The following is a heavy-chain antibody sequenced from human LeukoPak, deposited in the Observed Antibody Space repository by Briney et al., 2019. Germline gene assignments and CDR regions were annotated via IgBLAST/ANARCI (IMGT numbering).Heavy chain of an antibody. Sequence: ASVTVSCKASGYTFTSYYIHWVRQAPGQGLEWMGIISPSGGSTSYAQKFQGRVTMARDTSTSTVYMELSSLRSEDTAVYFWARAGSVWWLSSWGQGTLVTVSS. CDR1: GYTFTSYY. J-gene: IGHJ4*02. D-gene: IGHD5-12*01. CDR3: ARAGSVWWLSS. V-gene: IGHV1-46*01. CDR2: ISPSGGST.